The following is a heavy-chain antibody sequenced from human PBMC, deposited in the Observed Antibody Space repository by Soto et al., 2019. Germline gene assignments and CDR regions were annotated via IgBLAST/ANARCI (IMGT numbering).Heavy chain of an antibody. CDR2: IDHSGYT. D-gene: IGHD3-10*01. CDR3: ARVAWFGELGNWFDP. Sequence: QVQLQQWGAGLLKPSETLSLTCGVYGGSFSGYSWAWIRQPPGRGLEWIGEIDHSGYTNYFPSLKSGVTIALDTSKNQFSLKLTSVTAADAAVYSCARVAWFGELGNWFDPWGQGTLVTVSS. V-gene: IGHV4-34*01. J-gene: IGHJ5*02. CDR1: GGSFSGYS.